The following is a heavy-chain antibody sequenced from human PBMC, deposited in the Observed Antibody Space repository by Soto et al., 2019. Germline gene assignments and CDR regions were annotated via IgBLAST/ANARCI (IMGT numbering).Heavy chain of an antibody. D-gene: IGHD5-18*01. J-gene: IGHJ6*02. CDR1: GGSISSYY. Sequence: LSLTCTVSGGSISSYYWSWIRQPPGKGPEWIGYIYYSGSTNYNPSLKSRVTISVDTSKNQFSLKLSSVTAADTAVYYCARDHTGGYSYGSHYYYGMDVWGQGTTVTVPS. CDR3: ARDHTGGYSYGSHYYYGMDV. CDR2: IYYSGST. V-gene: IGHV4-59*01.